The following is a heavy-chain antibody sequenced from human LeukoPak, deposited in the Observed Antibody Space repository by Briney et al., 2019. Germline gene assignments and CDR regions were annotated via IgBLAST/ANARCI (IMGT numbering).Heavy chain of an antibody. D-gene: IGHD2-2*01. CDR2: IYYSGST. J-gene: IGHJ4*02. CDR1: GASISSYY. CDR3: ARLYCSSTSCFDY. Sequence: SETLSLTCTVSGASISSYYWSWIRQPPGKGLEWIGYIYYSGSTNYNPSLKSRVTISVDTSKNQFSLKLSSVTAADTAVYYCARLYCSSTSCFDYRGQGTLVTVSS. V-gene: IGHV4-59*08.